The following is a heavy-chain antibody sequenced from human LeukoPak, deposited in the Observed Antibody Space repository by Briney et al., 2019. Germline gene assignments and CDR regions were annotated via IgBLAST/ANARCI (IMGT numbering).Heavy chain of an antibody. V-gene: IGHV4-4*07. Sequence: PSETLSLTCTVSGGSISNYYWSWIRQPAGKGLEWIGHIYTSASTNYNPSLRSRVTMSLDTSKNQFSLELNSVTAADTAAYYCARVDTSGWHYFDYWGQGTLVTVSS. CDR3: ARVDTSGWHYFDY. D-gene: IGHD6-19*01. CDR2: IYTSAST. J-gene: IGHJ4*02. CDR1: GGSISNYY.